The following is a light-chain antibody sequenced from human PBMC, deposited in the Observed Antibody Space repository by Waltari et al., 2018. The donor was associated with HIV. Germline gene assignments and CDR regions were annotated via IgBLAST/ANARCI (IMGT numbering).Light chain of an antibody. Sequence: QSALTQPPSASGSPGQSVTISCTGTSSDVGAYNYVSWYQQHPGKAPKLMLYEVSKRPSGVPDRFSGSKSGNTASLTVSGLQAEDEADYYCSSYAGSTNVFGTGTKVTVL. CDR3: SSYAGSTNV. J-gene: IGLJ1*01. CDR1: SSDVGAYNY. V-gene: IGLV2-8*01. CDR2: EVS.